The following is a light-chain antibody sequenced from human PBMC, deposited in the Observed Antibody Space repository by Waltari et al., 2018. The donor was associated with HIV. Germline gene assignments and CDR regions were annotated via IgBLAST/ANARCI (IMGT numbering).Light chain of an antibody. J-gene: IGLJ2*01. V-gene: IGLV2-14*03. Sequence: QSVLTQPASVSGAPGQSITISCTGTASDIGDYNYVSWYQQHPGKAPKLVIYDVSNRPSGISTRFSGSKSGTTASLIISGLQAEDEAVYYCSSYTRSTRTTAWLFGGGTRLTVL. CDR2: DVS. CDR3: SSYTRSTRTTAWL. CDR1: ASDIGDYNY.